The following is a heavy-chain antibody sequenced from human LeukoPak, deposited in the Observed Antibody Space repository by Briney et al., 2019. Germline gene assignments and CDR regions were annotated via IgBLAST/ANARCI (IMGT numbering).Heavy chain of an antibody. V-gene: IGHV3-33*01. Sequence: GGSLRLSCAASGFTFSSYGMHWVRQAPGKGLEWVAVIWYDGSNKYYADSVKGRFPISRDNSKNTLYLQMNSLRAEDTAVYYCARDYDFWSGYPLDYWGQGTLVTVSS. CDR2: IWYDGSNK. J-gene: IGHJ4*02. CDR1: GFTFSSYG. CDR3: ARDYDFWSGYPLDY. D-gene: IGHD3-3*01.